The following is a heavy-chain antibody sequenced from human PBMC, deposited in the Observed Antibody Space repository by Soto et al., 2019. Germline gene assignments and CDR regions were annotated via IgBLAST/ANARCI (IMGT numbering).Heavy chain of an antibody. Sequence: GGSLRLSCAASGFTLSAYDMHWVRQAEGKGLEWVSALGAADDQYYLVSVKGRFTITRENAKNSLYLQMNSLRAEDTAVYYCARAVAGTGESYWGQGTLVTVSS. J-gene: IGHJ4*02. CDR2: LGAADDQ. V-gene: IGHV3-13*05. CDR1: GFTLSAYD. CDR3: ARAVAGTGESY. D-gene: IGHD6-19*01.